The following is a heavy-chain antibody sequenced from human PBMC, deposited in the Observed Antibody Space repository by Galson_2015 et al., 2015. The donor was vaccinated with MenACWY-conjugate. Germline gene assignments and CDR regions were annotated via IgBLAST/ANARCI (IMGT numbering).Heavy chain of an antibody. CDR1: GYTFTSYD. Sequence: SVKVSCKASGYTFTSYDINWVRQATGQGLEWMGWMNPNSGNTGYAQKFQGRVTMTRNTSISTAYMELSSLRSEDTAVYYCARGGDYDILTGRYYYYMDVWGRGTSVPVSS. J-gene: IGHJ6*03. V-gene: IGHV1-8*01. CDR2: MNPNSGNT. CDR3: ARGGDYDILTGRYYYYMDV. D-gene: IGHD3-9*01.